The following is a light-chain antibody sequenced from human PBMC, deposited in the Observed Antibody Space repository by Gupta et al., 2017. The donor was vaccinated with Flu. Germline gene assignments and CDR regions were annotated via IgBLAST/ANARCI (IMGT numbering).Light chain of an antibody. Sequence: SLSSAVGDTVSITCRSSHTIGKVLNWYQQEPGAAPELLIYSGSKVPRGVPSRFSGVGSGSDFSLIIIKVHPEDFATYYCQQYISAPSTFGQGTKIEVK. CDR2: SGS. CDR1: HTIGKV. V-gene: IGKV1-39*01. CDR3: QQYISAPST. J-gene: IGKJ2*02.